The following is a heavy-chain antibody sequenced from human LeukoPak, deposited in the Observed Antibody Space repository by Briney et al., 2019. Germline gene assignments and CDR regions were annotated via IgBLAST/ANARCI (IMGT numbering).Heavy chain of an antibody. Sequence: ASVKVSRKASGYTFTSYAMHWVRQAPGQRLEWMGWINAGNGNTRYSQKFQGRVTITRDTSASTAYMELSSLRSEDTAVYYCARPSCSSCFDYWGQGTLVTVSS. CDR1: GYTFTSYA. CDR3: ARPSCSSCFDY. V-gene: IGHV1-3*01. CDR2: INAGNGNT. J-gene: IGHJ4*02. D-gene: IGHD6-13*01.